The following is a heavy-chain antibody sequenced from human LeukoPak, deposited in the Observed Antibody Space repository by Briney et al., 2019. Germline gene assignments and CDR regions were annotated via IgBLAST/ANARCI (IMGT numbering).Heavy chain of an antibody. V-gene: IGHV4-34*01. CDR2: INHSGST. CDR3: ARGLGYYYDSSGADRLDY. Sequence: SEALSLTCAVYGGSFSGYYWSWIRQPPGKGLEWIGEINHSGSTNYNPSLKSRVTISVDTSKNQFSLKLSSVTAADTAVYYCARGLGYYYDSSGADRLDYWGQGTLVTVSS. D-gene: IGHD3-22*01. CDR1: GGSFSGYY. J-gene: IGHJ4*02.